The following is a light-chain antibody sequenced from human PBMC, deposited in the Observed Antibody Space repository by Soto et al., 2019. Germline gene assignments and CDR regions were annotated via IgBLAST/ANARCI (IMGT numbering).Light chain of an antibody. J-gene: IGLJ3*02. CDR2: EVS. CDR3: SSYAGTNDWV. V-gene: IGLV2-8*01. Sequence: QSALTQPPSASGSPGQSVAISCTGTSSDVGSYNYVSWYQQHPGKAPKLMIYEVSKRPSGVPDRFSGSRSGNTASLTVSGLQAEDDADYYCSSYAGTNDWVFGGGIKLTVL. CDR1: SSDVGSYNY.